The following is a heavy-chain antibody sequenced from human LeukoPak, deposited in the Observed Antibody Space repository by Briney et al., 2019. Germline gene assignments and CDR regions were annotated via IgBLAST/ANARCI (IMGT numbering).Heavy chain of an antibody. J-gene: IGHJ4*02. Sequence: HPGGSLRLSCAASGFTFSNYAMNWVRQAPGKGLEWVSTISDSGGSTYYADSVKGRFTISRDNSKNTLYLQINSLRAEDTAVFYCASLKPTYYDILTGSESGYWGQGTLVTVSS. V-gene: IGHV3-23*01. CDR2: ISDSGGST. D-gene: IGHD3-9*01. CDR1: GFTFSNYA. CDR3: ASLKPTYYDILTGSESGY.